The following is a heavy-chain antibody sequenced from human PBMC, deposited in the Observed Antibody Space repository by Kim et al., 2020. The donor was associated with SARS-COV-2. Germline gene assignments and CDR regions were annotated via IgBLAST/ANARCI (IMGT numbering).Heavy chain of an antibody. CDR2: ISAYIGNT. Sequence: ASVKVSCKASGYTFTSQGISWVRQAPGQGLEWMGWISAYIGNTNYAQKLQGRVTMTTDTSTSTAYMELRSLRADDTAVYYCARDDSPPCYYYGMDVWGQGTTVTVSS. CDR1: GYTFTSQG. D-gene: IGHD3-22*01. CDR3: ARDDSPPCYYYGMDV. V-gene: IGHV1-18*01. J-gene: IGHJ6*02.